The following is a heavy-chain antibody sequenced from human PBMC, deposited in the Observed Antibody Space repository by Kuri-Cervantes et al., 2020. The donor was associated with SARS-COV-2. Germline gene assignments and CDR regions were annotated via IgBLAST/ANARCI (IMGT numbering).Heavy chain of an antibody. V-gene: IGHV4-39*01. J-gene: IGHJ4*02. CDR1: GGSISSNSYY. CDR3: ARRAIFGVVPIYDY. Sequence: GSLRLSCTVSGGSISSNSYYWGWIRQPPGKGLEWIGNINYRGSTYYNPSLKSRVTISVDTSKNQFSLKLTSVAAVDTAVYYCARRAIFGVVPIYDYWGQGTLVTVSS. CDR2: INYRGST. D-gene: IGHD3-3*01.